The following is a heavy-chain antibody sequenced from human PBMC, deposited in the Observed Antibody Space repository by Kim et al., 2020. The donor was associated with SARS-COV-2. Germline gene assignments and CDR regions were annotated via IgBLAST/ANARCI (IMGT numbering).Heavy chain of an antibody. Sequence: SETLSLTCTVSGASISSYYWSWIRQPPGKGLEWIGYIYYSGSTNYNPSLKSRVTISVDTSKKQISLKLNSVTAADTAVYYCAGGVAALNWLDPWGEGTLVTVSS. CDR1: GASISSYY. CDR3: AGGVAALNWLDP. CDR2: IYYSGST. D-gene: IGHD6-13*01. J-gene: IGHJ5*02. V-gene: IGHV4-59*08.